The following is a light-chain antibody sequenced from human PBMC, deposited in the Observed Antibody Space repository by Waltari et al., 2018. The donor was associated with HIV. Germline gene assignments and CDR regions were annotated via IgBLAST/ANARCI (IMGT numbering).Light chain of an antibody. CDR2: MSD. J-gene: IGLJ2*01. Sequence: QSVLTQPPSASGTPGQRVTISCSGSSSNIGSNYVYWYQQLPGTAPKRLIYMSDQRPSGVPDRFSESKSGTSASLAISGLRSEDEAEYYCAAWDDSLSATVFGGGTKLTVL. CDR1: SSNIGSNY. CDR3: AAWDDSLSATV. V-gene: IGLV1-47*01.